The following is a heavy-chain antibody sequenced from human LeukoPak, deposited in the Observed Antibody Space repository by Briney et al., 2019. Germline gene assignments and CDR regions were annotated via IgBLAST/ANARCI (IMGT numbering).Heavy chain of an antibody. CDR3: ARANGWYLRNYFDY. V-gene: IGHV3-21*01. Sequence: GGSLRLSCAASGFTFSSYSMNWVRQAPGKGLEWVSSISSSSSYIYYADSVKGRFTISRDNAKKSLYLQMNSLRAEDTAVYYCARANGWYLRNYFDYWGQGILVTVSS. J-gene: IGHJ4*02. CDR1: GFTFSSYS. CDR2: ISSSSSYI. D-gene: IGHD6-19*01.